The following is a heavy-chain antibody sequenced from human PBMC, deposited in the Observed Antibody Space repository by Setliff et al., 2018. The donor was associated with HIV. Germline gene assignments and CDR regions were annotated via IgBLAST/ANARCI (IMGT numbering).Heavy chain of an antibody. D-gene: IGHD1-26*01. CDR2: ISSSTRYI. Sequence: GGSLRLSCAASGFTFSSYSMNWVRQAPGKGLEWVSCISSSTRYIYYADSVKGRFTISRDNAKNSLYLQMNSLRVEDTAVYYCARASASGSYTWFDPWGQGTLVTVSS. J-gene: IGHJ5*02. CDR1: GFTFSSYS. CDR3: ARASASGSYTWFDP. V-gene: IGHV3-21*01.